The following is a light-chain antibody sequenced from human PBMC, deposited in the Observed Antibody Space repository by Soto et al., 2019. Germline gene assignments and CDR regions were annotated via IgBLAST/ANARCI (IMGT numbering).Light chain of an antibody. CDR1: QSISNW. V-gene: IGKV1-5*01. CDR3: LQHNTYPLS. J-gene: IGKJ4*01. Sequence: GDRVTITCRASQSISNWLAWYQQKAGKAPKILIYDASSLGSGVPSRFSGSGSGTEFTLTISSLQPEDFATYYCLQHNTYPLSFGGGTKVDIK. CDR2: DAS.